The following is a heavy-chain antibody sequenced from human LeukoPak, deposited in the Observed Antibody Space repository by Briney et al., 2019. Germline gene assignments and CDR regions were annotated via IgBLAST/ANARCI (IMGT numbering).Heavy chain of an antibody. J-gene: IGHJ4*02. CDR1: GFTFSTYW. CDR2: IISDGSST. CDR3: AREYYDRRGYFLLHYFDH. D-gene: IGHD3-22*01. V-gene: IGHV3-74*01. Sequence: GGSLRLSCAASGFTFSTYWMHWVRQALGKGLVWVSRIISDGSSTSYADSVKGRFTISRDNAKNTLYLQMNSLRAEDTAVYYCAREYYDRRGYFLLHYFDHWGQGTLVTVSS.